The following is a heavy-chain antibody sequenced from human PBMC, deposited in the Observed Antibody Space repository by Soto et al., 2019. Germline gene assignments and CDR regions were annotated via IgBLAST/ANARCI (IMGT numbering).Heavy chain of an antibody. V-gene: IGHV4-39*01. J-gene: IGHJ5*02. D-gene: IGHD3-22*01. Sequence: ATLSLTCNCYGGSFRSFYESWIREPPGEGLEWIGRIYYSGSTYYNPSLKSRVTISVDTSKNQFSLKLSSVTAADTAVYYCARPVSLNNHYYHSNGGYRTPYNWFDPWGQGTLDTVSS. CDR2: IYYSGST. CDR1: GGSFRSFY. CDR3: ARPVSLNNHYYHSNGGYRTPYNWFDP.